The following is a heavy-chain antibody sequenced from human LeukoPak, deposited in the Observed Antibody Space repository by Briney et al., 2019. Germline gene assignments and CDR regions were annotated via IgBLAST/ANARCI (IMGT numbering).Heavy chain of an antibody. Sequence: SETLSLTCTVSGGSISSYYWSWIRQPAGKGLEWIGRIYTSGSTNYNPSPKSRVTMSVDTSKNQFSLKLSSVTAADTAVYYCARDTGPRDFYYYYYMDVWGKGTTVTVSS. J-gene: IGHJ6*03. D-gene: IGHD3-3*01. CDR3: ARDTGPRDFYYYYYMDV. CDR1: GGSISSYY. V-gene: IGHV4-4*07. CDR2: IYTSGST.